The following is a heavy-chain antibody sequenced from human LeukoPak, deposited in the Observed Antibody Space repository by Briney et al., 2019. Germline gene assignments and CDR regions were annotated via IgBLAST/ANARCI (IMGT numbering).Heavy chain of an antibody. CDR1: GGSISSSGYY. CDR2: IYYSGST. Sequence: SETLSLTCTVSGGSISSSGYYWGWLRQPPGKGLEWIGRIYYSGSTYYNPALKSRVTISVDTSKNQFSLKLSFVTAADAAVYYCASRTVYDEVAFDIWGPGKMVTVSS. D-gene: IGHD2-8*01. V-gene: IGHV4-39*01. CDR3: ASRTVYDEVAFDI. J-gene: IGHJ3*02.